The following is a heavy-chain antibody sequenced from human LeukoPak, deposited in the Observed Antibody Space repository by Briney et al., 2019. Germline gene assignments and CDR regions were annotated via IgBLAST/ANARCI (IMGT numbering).Heavy chain of an antibody. CDR2: INHSGGT. V-gene: IGHV4-34*01. Sequence: SETLSLTCAVYGGSFSGYYWSWIRQPPGRGLEWIGEINHSGGTNYNPSLKSRVTISVDTSKNQFSLKLSSVTAADTAVYYCARGESIYGMDVWGQGTTVTVPS. CDR1: GGSFSGYY. CDR3: ARGESIYGMDV. D-gene: IGHD3-10*01. J-gene: IGHJ6*02.